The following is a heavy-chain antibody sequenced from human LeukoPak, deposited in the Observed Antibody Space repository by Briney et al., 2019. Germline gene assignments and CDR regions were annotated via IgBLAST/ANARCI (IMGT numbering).Heavy chain of an antibody. CDR3: ARDQATIILGYFDY. CDR1: GGSININTYY. Sequence: SETLSLTCTVSGGSININTYYWGWIRQTPGKGLEWIGTIYYSGRTYYNPSLRSRVTISVDTSKNQFSLKLSSVTAADTAVYYCARDQATIILGYFDYWGQGTLVTVSS. V-gene: IGHV4-39*07. J-gene: IGHJ4*02. D-gene: IGHD1-26*01. CDR2: IYYSGRT.